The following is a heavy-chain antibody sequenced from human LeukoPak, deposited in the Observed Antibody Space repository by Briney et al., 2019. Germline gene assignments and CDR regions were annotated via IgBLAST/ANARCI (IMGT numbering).Heavy chain of an antibody. CDR1: GFTFSNHW. Sequence: GGSLRLSCAASGFTFSNHWTNWVRQAPGKGLEWVANIKQDGSEQYYVDSVKGRFTISRDNDKKSAYLQMNSLRDDDTAVYYCAKREMATIKDFAFDIWGQGTMVTVSS. CDR2: IKQDGSEQ. V-gene: IGHV3-7*01. D-gene: IGHD5-24*01. CDR3: AKREMATIKDFAFDI. J-gene: IGHJ3*02.